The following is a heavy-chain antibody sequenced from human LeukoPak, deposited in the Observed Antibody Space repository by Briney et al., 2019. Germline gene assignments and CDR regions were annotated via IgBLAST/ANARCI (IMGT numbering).Heavy chain of an antibody. CDR2: ISYDGSNK. V-gene: IGHV3-30*04. J-gene: IGHJ4*02. Sequence: GGSLRLSCAASGFTFSSYAMHWVRQAPGKGLEWVAVISYDGSNKYYADSVKGRFTISRDNSKNTLYLQMNSLRAEDTAVYYCATSRGIAAAIDYWGQGTLVTVSS. CDR1: GFTFSSYA. CDR3: ATSRGIAAAIDY. D-gene: IGHD6-13*01.